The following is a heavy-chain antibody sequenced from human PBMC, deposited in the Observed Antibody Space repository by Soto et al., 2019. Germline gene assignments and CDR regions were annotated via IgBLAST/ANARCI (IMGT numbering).Heavy chain of an antibody. V-gene: IGHV3-21*01. CDR3: ARDLHAAARPFDY. CDR2: ISSSSSSYI. Sequence: HGGSLRLSSAASGCTISSYIMNWVRQAPGKGLEWVSSISSSSSSYIYYADSVKGRFTISRDNAKNSLYLQMNSLRAEDTAVYYCARDLHAAARPFDYWGQGTLVTVSS. CDR1: GCTISSYI. J-gene: IGHJ4*02. D-gene: IGHD6-13*01.